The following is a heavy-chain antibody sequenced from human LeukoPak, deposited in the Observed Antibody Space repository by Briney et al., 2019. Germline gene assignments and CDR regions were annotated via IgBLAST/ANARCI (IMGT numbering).Heavy chain of an antibody. J-gene: IGHJ6*03. D-gene: IGHD3-3*02. CDR1: GGSISSYY. Sequence: SETLSLTCTVSGGSISSYYWSWIRQPPGKGLEWIGYIYYSGSTNYNPSLKSRVTISVETSKNEFSLKLSSVTAADTAVYYCARAFYPGYYSYMAVWGKGTTVTVSS. V-gene: IGHV4-59*01. CDR3: ARAFYPGYYSYMAV. CDR2: IYYSGST.